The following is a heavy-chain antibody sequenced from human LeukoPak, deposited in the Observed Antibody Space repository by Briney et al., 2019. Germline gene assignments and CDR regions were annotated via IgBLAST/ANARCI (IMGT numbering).Heavy chain of an antibody. CDR3: TRDQGAGTYRSYGMDV. Sequence: NPGGTLRLSCAASGFTFSTYSMSWVRQAPGKGLEWVSSIIRTSIYIFYADSVKGRFAISKDNAKNSLYLQMNSLRAEDTAIYYCTRDQGAGTYRSYGMDVWGQGTSVTVSS. V-gene: IGHV3-21*01. CDR2: IIRTSIYI. D-gene: IGHD3-10*01. CDR1: GFTFSTYS. J-gene: IGHJ6*02.